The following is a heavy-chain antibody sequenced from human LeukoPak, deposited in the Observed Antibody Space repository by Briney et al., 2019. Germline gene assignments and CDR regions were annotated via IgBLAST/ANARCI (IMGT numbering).Heavy chain of an antibody. CDR2: INPNSGGT. CDR3: ARSVVTYCSGGSCYSPFDP. CDR1: GYTFTGYY. V-gene: IGHV1-2*02. Sequence: ASVKVSCKASGYTFTGYYMHWVRQAPGQGLEWMGWINPNSGGTNYAQKFQGRVTMTRDTSISTAYMELSRLRPDDTAVYYCARSVVTYCSGGSCYSPFDPWGQGTLVTVSS. D-gene: IGHD2-15*01. J-gene: IGHJ5*02.